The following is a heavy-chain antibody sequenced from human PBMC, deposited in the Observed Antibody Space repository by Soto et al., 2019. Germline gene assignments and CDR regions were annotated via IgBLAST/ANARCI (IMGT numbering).Heavy chain of an antibody. J-gene: IGHJ6*02. D-gene: IGHD2-21*02. Sequence: PSETLSLTCTVSGGSISSSNYYWGWIRQPPGKGLEWIGYMYNSGSTDYNPSFKSRVTISVDTSKNQFSLKLNSVTAADTAVYYCARDLWGYCGTDCYPLDVWDQGTTVTVSS. CDR1: GGSISSSNYY. V-gene: IGHV4-39*07. CDR3: ARDLWGYCGTDCYPLDV. CDR2: MYNSGST.